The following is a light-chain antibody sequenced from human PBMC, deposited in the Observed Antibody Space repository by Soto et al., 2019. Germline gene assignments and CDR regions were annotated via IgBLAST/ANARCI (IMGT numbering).Light chain of an antibody. CDR2: DAS. Sequence: DSQMTQSPSTLSASVGDRVTITCRASQSISNWLAWYQQTPGKAPNLLIYDASSLESGVPSSFSGSGSGTEFTLTISSLHPDDFATYYCQQYNSYPYTFGQGTKLEIK. CDR3: QQYNSYPYT. CDR1: QSISNW. J-gene: IGKJ2*01. V-gene: IGKV1-5*01.